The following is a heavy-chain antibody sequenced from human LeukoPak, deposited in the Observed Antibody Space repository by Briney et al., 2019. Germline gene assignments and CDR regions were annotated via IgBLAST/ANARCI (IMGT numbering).Heavy chain of an antibody. CDR2: INPNSGGT. V-gene: IGHV1-2*04. Sequence: EASVKVSCKASGYTLTGYYMHWVRQAPGQALEWMGWINPNSGGTTYAQQFQGSVTMTRDTSISTAYMELSRLRSDDTAVYYCAITLLWFGELSDWGQGTLVTVSS. CDR1: GYTLTGYY. CDR3: AITLLWFGELSD. D-gene: IGHD3-10*01. J-gene: IGHJ4*02.